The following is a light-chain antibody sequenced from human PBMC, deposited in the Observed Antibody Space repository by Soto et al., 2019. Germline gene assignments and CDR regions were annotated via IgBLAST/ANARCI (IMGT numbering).Light chain of an antibody. Sequence: QPVSGSGAPVDAVTITDAGTRSDVGGYDYVSWYQQHPGKAPKLIIHDVNKRPSGVPDRFSGSKSVNTASLTISGLQAAHEADYYCCYYARSYTFVFRRGTK. CDR3: CYYARSYTFV. CDR2: DVN. J-gene: IGLJ1*01. V-gene: IGLV2-11*01. CDR1: RSDVGGYDY.